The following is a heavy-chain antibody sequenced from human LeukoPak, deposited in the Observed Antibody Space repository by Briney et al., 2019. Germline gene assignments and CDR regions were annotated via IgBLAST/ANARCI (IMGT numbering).Heavy chain of an antibody. CDR2: IRYDGSNK. J-gene: IGHJ4*02. V-gene: IGHV3-30*02. Sequence: QPGGSLRLSCAASGFTFSSYGMHWVRQAPGKGLEWVAFIRYDGSNKYYADSVKGRFTISRDNSKNTLYLQMNSLRAEDTAVYYCAKEWELLNYFDYWGQGTLVTVSS. CDR3: AKEWELLNYFDY. CDR1: GFTFSSYG. D-gene: IGHD1-26*01.